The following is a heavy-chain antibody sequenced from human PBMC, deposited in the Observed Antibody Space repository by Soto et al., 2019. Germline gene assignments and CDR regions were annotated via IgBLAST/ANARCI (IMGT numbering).Heavy chain of an antibody. CDR1: GFTFSSYS. V-gene: IGHV3-21*01. D-gene: IGHD3-3*01. CDR3: ARGGRITIFGVVDY. Sequence: GGSLRLSCAASGFTFSSYSMNWVRQAPGKGLEWVSSISSSSSYIYYADSVKGRFTISRDNAKNSLYLQMNSLRAEDTAVYYCARGGRITIFGVVDYWGQGTLVTVSS. CDR2: ISSSSSYI. J-gene: IGHJ4*02.